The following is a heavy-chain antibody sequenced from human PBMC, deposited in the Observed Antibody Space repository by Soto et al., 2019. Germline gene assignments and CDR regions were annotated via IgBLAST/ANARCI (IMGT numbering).Heavy chain of an antibody. CDR2: INPNSGGT. Sequence: ASVKVSCKASGYTFTGYCMHWVRQAPGQGLEWMGWINPNSGGTNYAQKFQGRVTMTRDTTISTAYMELSRLRSDDTAVYYCARGIPVHYFVVVVAAAKDYYNGMGVWGQGTTVTVSS. CDR1: GYTFTGYC. CDR3: ARGIPVHYFVVVVAAAKDYYNGMGV. D-gene: IGHD2-15*01. J-gene: IGHJ6*02. V-gene: IGHV1-2*02.